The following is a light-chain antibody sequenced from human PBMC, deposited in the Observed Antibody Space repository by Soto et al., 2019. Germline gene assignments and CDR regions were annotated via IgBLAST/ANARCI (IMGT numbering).Light chain of an antibody. CDR2: GAS. V-gene: IGKV3-15*01. CDR3: QQYNNRPPLT. CDR1: QSVSSN. J-gene: IGKJ4*01. Sequence: EIVMTQSPATLSVSPGERATLSCRASQSVSSNLAWYQQKPGQAPRLLIYGASTRATGIPARFSGSGSGTEFTLTISSLQSEDCAAYYCQQYNNRPPLTFGGGTKVEIK.